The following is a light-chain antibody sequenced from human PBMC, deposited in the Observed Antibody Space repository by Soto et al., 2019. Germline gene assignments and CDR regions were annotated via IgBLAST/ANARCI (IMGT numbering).Light chain of an antibody. CDR2: KAS. Sequence: DIQMTQSPSTLSASVGDRVTITCRASQSISSWLAWYQQKPGKAPKLLIYKASTLESGVPSRFSGSGSGTEFTLSISSLLPDDFATYYCQQYNSYSFGQGTKLEI. CDR3: QQYNSYS. CDR1: QSISSW. J-gene: IGKJ2*01. V-gene: IGKV1-5*03.